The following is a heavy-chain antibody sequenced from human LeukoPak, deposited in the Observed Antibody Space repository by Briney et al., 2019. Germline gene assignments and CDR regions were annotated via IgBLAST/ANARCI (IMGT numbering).Heavy chain of an antibody. J-gene: IGHJ6*02. CDR2: IIPIFGTA. Sequence: SVKVSCKASGGTFSSYAISWVRQAPGQGLEWMGGIIPIFGTANYAQKFQGRVTITADESTSTAYMELSSLRSEDTAVYYCARDRRARFGEFYYYGMDVWGQGTTVTVSS. CDR3: ARDRRARFGEFYYYGMDV. CDR1: GGTFSSYA. D-gene: IGHD3-10*01. V-gene: IGHV1-69*13.